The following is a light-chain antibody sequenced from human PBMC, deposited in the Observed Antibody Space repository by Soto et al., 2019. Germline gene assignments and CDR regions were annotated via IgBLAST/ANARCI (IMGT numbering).Light chain of an antibody. CDR1: QSVSSSY. Sequence: IVLTQSPGTLSLSPGERATLSCRASQSVSSSYLAWYQQKPGQAPRLLIYGASSRATDIPDRFSGSGSGTDFTLTISRQEPEDFAVYYCQQYGSSPRYNFGQGTMLEIK. CDR3: QQYGSSPRYN. V-gene: IGKV3-20*01. CDR2: GAS. J-gene: IGKJ2*01.